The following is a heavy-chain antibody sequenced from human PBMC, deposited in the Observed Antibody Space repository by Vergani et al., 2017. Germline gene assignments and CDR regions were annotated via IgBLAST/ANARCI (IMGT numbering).Heavy chain of an antibody. V-gene: IGHV4-61*01. J-gene: IGHJ3*02. D-gene: IGHD4-23*01. CDR2: IYYSRST. CDR3: AICARGVTSRAFDM. CDR1: GGPVSSGSYY. Sequence: QVQLQESGPGLVKPSETLSLTCTVSGGPVSSGSYYWSWIRQPPGKGLGWIGYIYYSRSTNYNPSLKSRVTISVDTSKNQFSLRLSSVAAADTAAYYCAICARGVTSRAFDMWGQGTMVTVSS.